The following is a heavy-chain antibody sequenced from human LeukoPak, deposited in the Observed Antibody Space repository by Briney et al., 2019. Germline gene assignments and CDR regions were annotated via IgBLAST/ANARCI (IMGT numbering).Heavy chain of an antibody. J-gene: IGHJ6*03. CDR1: GFTFDDYG. CDR2: IRNSDGMT. Sequence: GGSLRLSCAASGFTFDDYGMSWVRQAPGKGLEWVSGIRNSDGMTYYADSVKGRFTISRDNAKNSLYLQMNSLRAEDTAVYYCARANDNYYYYYMDVWGKGTTVTISS. V-gene: IGHV3-20*04. CDR3: ARANDNYYYYYMDV. D-gene: IGHD3-9*01.